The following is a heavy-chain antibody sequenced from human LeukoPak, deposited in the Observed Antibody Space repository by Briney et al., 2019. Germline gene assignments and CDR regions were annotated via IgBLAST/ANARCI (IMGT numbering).Heavy chain of an antibody. D-gene: IGHD6-19*01. CDR1: GFTVSSNY. Sequence: GGSLRLFCGASGFTVSSNYMSWVRQAPGKGLEWVSVIYSGGSTYYAASVKGRFTISRDNSKNTLYLPMNSLSAEDTAVYYCARGGGSGWYSADYYYGMDVWGQGPTVTVSS. V-gene: IGHV3-66*01. CDR2: IYSGGST. CDR3: ARGGGSGWYSADYYYGMDV. J-gene: IGHJ6*02.